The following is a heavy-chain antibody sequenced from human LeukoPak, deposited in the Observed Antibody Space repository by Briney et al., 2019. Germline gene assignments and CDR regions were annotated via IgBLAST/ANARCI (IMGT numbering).Heavy chain of an antibody. CDR1: GGSISSYY. Sequence: PSETLSLTCTVSGGSISSYYWSWIRQPAGKGLEWIGRIYTSGSTNYNPSLKSRVTMSVDTSKNQFSLKLSSVTAADTAVYYCAGARGHCSSTSRQTTWFDPWGQGTLVTVSS. V-gene: IGHV4-4*07. J-gene: IGHJ5*02. D-gene: IGHD2-2*01. CDR2: IYTSGST. CDR3: AGARGHCSSTSRQTTWFDP.